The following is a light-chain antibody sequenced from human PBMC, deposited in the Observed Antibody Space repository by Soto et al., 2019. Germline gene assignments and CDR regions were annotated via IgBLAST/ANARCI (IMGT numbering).Light chain of an antibody. Sequence: QSALTQPASVSGSPGQSINISCTGTSSDVVTYNLVSWYQQHPGKAPTVLIYEGTKRPSGVSNRFSGSKSGNTASLTNSGLQTEDEADYSCYSFAGSTTFSYVFGPGTKLTVL. J-gene: IGLJ1*01. CDR3: YSFAGSTTFSYV. V-gene: IGLV2-23*03. CDR1: SSDVVTYNL. CDR2: EGT.